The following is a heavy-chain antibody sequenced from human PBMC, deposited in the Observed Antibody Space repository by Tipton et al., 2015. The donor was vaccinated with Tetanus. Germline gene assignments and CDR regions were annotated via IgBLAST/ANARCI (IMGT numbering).Heavy chain of an antibody. D-gene: IGHD5-24*01. CDR3: GRGTDAYKSGNY. CDR1: GGSISSFH. J-gene: IGHJ4*01. CDR2: IHPSGIT. Sequence: TLSLTCTVSGGSISSFHWSWIRQPPGKGLEWIGEIHPSGITDYNPSLKSRVIISVDTSKNQFSLKLSSVTAADSALYFCGRGTDAYKSGNYWGQGTLVTVSS. V-gene: IGHV4-34*01.